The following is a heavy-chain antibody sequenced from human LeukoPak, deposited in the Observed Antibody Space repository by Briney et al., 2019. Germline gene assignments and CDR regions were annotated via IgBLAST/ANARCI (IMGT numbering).Heavy chain of an antibody. Sequence: PGGSLRLSCAASGFTFSNAWMSWVRQAPGKGVEWVGEISHNGKNTHSPSLKSRVTTSLDTAKNQFSLQLNSVTAADTAVYYCARLAKCTSTCRGKYWYFDVWGRGTLVTVSS. V-gene: IGHV4-34*01. CDR2: ISHNGKN. CDR3: ARLAKCTSTCRGKYWYFDV. CDR1: GFTFSNAW. D-gene: IGHD2-8*01. J-gene: IGHJ2*01.